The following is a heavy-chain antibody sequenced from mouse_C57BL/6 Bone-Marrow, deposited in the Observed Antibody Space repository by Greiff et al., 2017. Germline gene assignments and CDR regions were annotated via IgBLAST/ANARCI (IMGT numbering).Heavy chain of an antibody. D-gene: IGHD1-1*02. CDR3: ARSGSYPRVDY. CDR1: GYTFTSYD. J-gene: IGHJ2*01. V-gene: IGHV1-85*01. Sequence: VNLVESGPELVQPGASVQLSCKASGYTFTSYDINWVKQRPGQGLEWIGLISPRDGSTKYNEKFKCKATLTVDTSDSTAYMELHSLTSADSAVSFCARSGSYPRVDYWGQGTTLTVTS. CDR2: ISPRDGST.